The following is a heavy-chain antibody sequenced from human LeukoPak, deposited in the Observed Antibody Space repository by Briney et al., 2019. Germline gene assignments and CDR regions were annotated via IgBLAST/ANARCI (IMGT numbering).Heavy chain of an antibody. J-gene: IGHJ4*02. Sequence: SETLSLTCTVSGGSISSGSYYWSWIRQPAGKGLEWIGRIYTSGSTNYNPSLKSRVTISVDTSKNQFSLKLSSVTAADTAVYYCASGGDSSGWVFVDYGRQGTLVTVSS. V-gene: IGHV4-61*02. D-gene: IGHD6-19*01. CDR3: ASGGDSSGWVFVDY. CDR1: GGSISSGSYY. CDR2: IYTSGST.